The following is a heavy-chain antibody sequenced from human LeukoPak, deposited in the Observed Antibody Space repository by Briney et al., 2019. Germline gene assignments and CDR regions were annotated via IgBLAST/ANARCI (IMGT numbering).Heavy chain of an antibody. V-gene: IGHV1-18*04. Sequence: ASVKVSCKASGYTFTGYYMHWVRQAPGRGLEWMGWISAYNGNTNYAQKLQGRVTMTTDTSTSTAYMELRSLRSDDTAVYYCARVMIYDFWSGYYTADYYFDYWGQGTLVTVSS. J-gene: IGHJ4*02. CDR1: GYTFTGYY. CDR2: ISAYNGNT. CDR3: ARVMIYDFWSGYYTADYYFDY. D-gene: IGHD3-3*01.